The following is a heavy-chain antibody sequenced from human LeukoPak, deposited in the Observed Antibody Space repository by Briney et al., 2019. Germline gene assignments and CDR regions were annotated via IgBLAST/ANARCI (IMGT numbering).Heavy chain of an antibody. D-gene: IGHD4-17*01. J-gene: IGHJ6*02. Sequence: SETLSLTCAVSGGSISSSNWWSWVRQPPGKGLEWIGEIYHSGSTNYNPSLKSRVTISVDKSKNQFSLKLSSVTAADTAVYYCARVGRVTTTYYYYYGMDVWGQGTTVTVSS. V-gene: IGHV4-4*02. CDR3: ARVGRVTTTYYYYYGMDV. CDR2: IYHSGST. CDR1: GGSISSSNW.